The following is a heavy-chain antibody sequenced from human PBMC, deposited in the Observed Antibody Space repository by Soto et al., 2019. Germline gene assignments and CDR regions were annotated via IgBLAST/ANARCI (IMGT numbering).Heavy chain of an antibody. CDR1: GDTFSSYA. D-gene: IGHD2-2*01. J-gene: IGHJ4*02. Sequence: QVQLVQSGAEVKKPGSSVKVSCKASGDTFSSYAISWVRQAPGQGLEWMGGIIPIFGTANYAQKFQGRVTITADESTRTADMDLSSLRSEDTAVYYCARGVVSAANEEYCVDYWGQGTLVTVSS. CDR2: IIPIFGTA. CDR3: ARGVVSAANEEYCVDY. V-gene: IGHV1-69*01.